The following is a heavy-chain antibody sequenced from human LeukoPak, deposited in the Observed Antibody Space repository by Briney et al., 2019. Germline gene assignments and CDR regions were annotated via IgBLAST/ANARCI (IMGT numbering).Heavy chain of an antibody. J-gene: IGHJ4*02. CDR1: AYTFINYG. CDR3: ARCPTSGGRCYEFDF. V-gene: IGHV1-18*01. CDR2: ITAYNGNT. Sequence: ASVKVTFKSAAYTFINYGINWVRQPPAQGLEWMGWITAYNGNTNHAQKFQGRVTLTTDTSTSTAYMDLRSLRSDDTAVYYCARCPTSGGRCYEFDFWGQGTLVTVSS. D-gene: IGHD2-15*01.